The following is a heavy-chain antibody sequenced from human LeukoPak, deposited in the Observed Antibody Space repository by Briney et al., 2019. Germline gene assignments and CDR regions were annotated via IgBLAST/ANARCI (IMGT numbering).Heavy chain of an antibody. D-gene: IGHD2-2*01. CDR3: ATGRYQLLIEDY. V-gene: IGHV1-69-2*01. J-gene: IGHJ4*02. CDR2: VDPGDGET. CDR1: GYTFTDYY. Sequence: ASVKVSCKVSGYTFTDYYMHWVQQAPGKGLEWMGLVDPGDGETIYAEKFQGRVTITADTSTDTAYMELSSLRSEDTAVYYCATGRYQLLIEDYWGQGTLVTVSS.